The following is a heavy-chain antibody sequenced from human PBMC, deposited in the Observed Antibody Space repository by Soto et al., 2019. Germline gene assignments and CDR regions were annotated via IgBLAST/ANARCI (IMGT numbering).Heavy chain of an antibody. J-gene: IGHJ4*02. CDR1: GDSVSSHY. CDR3: GREAIAQYSFDL. CDR2: LYNDERT. D-gene: IGHD2-21*01. Sequence: KASETLSLTCTVSGDSVSSHYWSWIRQPAGKGLEWLGRLYNDERTNYNPSLKSRVTISMDRSKNQCSLKLTSVTAADSAVYFFGREAIAQYSFDLWGQGILVTVSS. V-gene: IGHV4-4*07.